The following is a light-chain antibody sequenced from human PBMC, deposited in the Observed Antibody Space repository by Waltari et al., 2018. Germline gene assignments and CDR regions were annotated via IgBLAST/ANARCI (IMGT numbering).Light chain of an antibody. CDR1: SSDVGGFHH. J-gene: IGLJ2*01. CDR2: EVS. Sequence: QSALTQPASVSGSPGQSITISCTATSSDVGGFHHVSWYQQHPGKAPQLMIYEVSNRPSGVSNRFSGSKSGNTASLTISGLRAEDEADYYCSSFIGTKSRIFGGGTRLTVL. V-gene: IGLV2-14*01. CDR3: SSFIGTKSRI.